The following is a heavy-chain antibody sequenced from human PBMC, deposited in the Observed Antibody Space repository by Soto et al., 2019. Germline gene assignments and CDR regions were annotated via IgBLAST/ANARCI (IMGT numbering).Heavy chain of an antibody. CDR2: MKPDGSQI. V-gene: IGHV3-7*02. D-gene: IGHD3-10*01. J-gene: IGHJ4*02. CDR1: GFTFSSYW. CDR3: ARARGGEWFGDQLS. Sequence: PGGSLRLSCVASGFTFSSYWMSWVRQAPGKGLEWVANMKPDGSQIYYVESVKGRFTISRDNAENSLYLQMNSLRAEDTAVYYCARARGGEWFGDQLSWGQGTLVTVSS.